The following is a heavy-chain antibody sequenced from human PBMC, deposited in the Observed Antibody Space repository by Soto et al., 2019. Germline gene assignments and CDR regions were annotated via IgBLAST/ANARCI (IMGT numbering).Heavy chain of an antibody. V-gene: IGHV4-30-2*01. D-gene: IGHD3-22*01. CDR3: ASYYDSSGYLAFDY. J-gene: IGHJ4*02. Sequence: PSETLSLTCAVSGGSISSGGYSWSWIRQPPGKGLEWIGYIYHSGSTYYNPSLKSRVTISVDRSKNQFSLKLSSVTAADTAVYYCASYYDSSGYLAFDYWGQGTLVTVSS. CDR2: IYHSGST. CDR1: GGSISSGGYS.